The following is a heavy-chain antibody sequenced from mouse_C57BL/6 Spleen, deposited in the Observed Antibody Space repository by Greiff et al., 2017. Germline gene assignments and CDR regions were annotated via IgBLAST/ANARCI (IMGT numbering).Heavy chain of an antibody. CDR2: FYPGSGSI. Sequence: VQLQESGAELVKPGASVKLSCKASGYTFTEYTIHWVKQRSGQGLEWIGWFYPGSGSIKYNEKFKDKATLTADKSSSTVYMELSRLTSEDSAVYFCARHGGDYYGSSPYAMDYWGQGTSVTVSS. D-gene: IGHD1-1*01. J-gene: IGHJ4*01. V-gene: IGHV1-62-2*01. CDR3: ARHGGDYYGSSPYAMDY. CDR1: GYTFTEYT.